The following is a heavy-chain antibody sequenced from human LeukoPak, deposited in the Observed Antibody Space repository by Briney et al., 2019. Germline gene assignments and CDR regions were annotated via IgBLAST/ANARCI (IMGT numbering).Heavy chain of an antibody. V-gene: IGHV3-33*01. CDR1: GFTLSSYG. J-gene: IGHJ4*02. D-gene: IGHD6-19*01. Sequence: GRSLRLSCAASGFTLSSYGMHWVRQAPGKGLEWVAVIWYDGSNKYYADSVKGRFTISRDNSKNTLYLQMNSLRAEDTAVYYCARDQAVAGYVDYWGQGTLVTVSS. CDR3: ARDQAVAGYVDY. CDR2: IWYDGSNK.